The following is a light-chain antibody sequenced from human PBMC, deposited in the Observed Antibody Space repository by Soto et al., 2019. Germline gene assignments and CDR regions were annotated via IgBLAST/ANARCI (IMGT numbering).Light chain of an antibody. Sequence: DIVMTQSPETLSVSPGEVAALSCRASQSVRNKFFCYQQKTGQASRLLIYDASTRSSGIPERFRGSGSGTEFTLPINSLQPEDFEVYYCQQYNDWSQYTLGQGTKLEIK. CDR3: QQYNDWSQYT. V-gene: IGKV3-15*01. CDR2: DAS. J-gene: IGKJ2*01. CDR1: QSVRNK.